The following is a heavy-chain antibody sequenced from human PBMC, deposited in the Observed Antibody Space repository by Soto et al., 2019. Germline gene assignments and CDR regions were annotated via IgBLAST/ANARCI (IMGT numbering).Heavy chain of an antibody. CDR2: ISNDGSNK. Sequence: QVQLVESGGGVVQPGRSLRRSCAASAFTFSGYAMHWVRQAPGKGLEWVAVISNDGSNKYYEASVKSRFTISRDNSKNTLYLQMNSLRPEETAVYHCARGFSSGWYRIDSWGQGIMVTV. J-gene: IGHJ4*02. D-gene: IGHD6-19*01. CDR1: AFTFSGYA. V-gene: IGHV3-30-3*01. CDR3: ARGFSSGWYRIDS.